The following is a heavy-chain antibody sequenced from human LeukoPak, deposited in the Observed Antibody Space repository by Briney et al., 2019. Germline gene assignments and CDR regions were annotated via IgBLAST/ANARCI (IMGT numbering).Heavy chain of an antibody. CDR3: ARQPEAAAGLVPGFYYGMDV. CDR2: IYHSGST. CDR1: GGSISSGGYY. D-gene: IGHD6-13*01. J-gene: IGHJ6*02. Sequence: SQTLSLTCTVSGGSISSGGYYWSWIRQPPGKGLEWIGYIYHSGSTYYNPSLKSRVTISVDRSKNQFSLKLSSVTAADTAVYYCARQPEAAAGLVPGFYYGMDVCGQGTTVTVSS. V-gene: IGHV4-30-2*01.